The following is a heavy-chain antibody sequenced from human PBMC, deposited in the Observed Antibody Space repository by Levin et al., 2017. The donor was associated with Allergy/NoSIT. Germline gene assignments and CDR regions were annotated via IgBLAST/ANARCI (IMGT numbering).Heavy chain of an antibody. V-gene: IGHV3-74*01. CDR3: ARGGCSSTSCLDN. CDR1: GFTFSNYW. Sequence: SCAAFGFTFSNYWMHWVRQAPGKGLVWVSHINSDGSNTNYADPVKGRFTIPRDNAKNTLYLQMNSLRDEDTAVYYCARGGCSSTSCLDNWGQGTLVTVSP. J-gene: IGHJ4*02. CDR2: INSDGSNT. D-gene: IGHD2-2*01.